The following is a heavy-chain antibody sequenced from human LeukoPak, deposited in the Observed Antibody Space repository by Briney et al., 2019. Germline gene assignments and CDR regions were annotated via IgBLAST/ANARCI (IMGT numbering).Heavy chain of an antibody. Sequence: ASVKVSCKASGYTFTGYYMHWVRQAPGQGLEWMGIINPSGGSTSYAQKFQGRVTMTRDTSTSTVYMELSSLRSEDTAVYYCAREGGATVTTYDYYYGMDVWGQGTTVTVSS. CDR3: AREGGATVTTYDYYYGMDV. CDR1: GYTFTGYY. J-gene: IGHJ6*02. V-gene: IGHV1-46*01. CDR2: INPSGGST. D-gene: IGHD4-17*01.